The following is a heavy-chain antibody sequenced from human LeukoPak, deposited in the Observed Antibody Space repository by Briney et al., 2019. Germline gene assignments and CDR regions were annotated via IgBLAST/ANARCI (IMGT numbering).Heavy chain of an antibody. D-gene: IGHD6-19*01. CDR3: AREMGYSSGWGPTNWFDP. CDR1: GGSISSYY. Sequence: ASETLSLTCTVSGGSISSYYWSWIRQPPGKGLEWIGYIYYSGSTNYNPSLKSRVTISVDTSKNQFSLKLSSVTAADTAVYYCAREMGYSSGWGPTNWFDPWGQGTLVTVSS. CDR2: IYYSGST. J-gene: IGHJ5*02. V-gene: IGHV4-59*01.